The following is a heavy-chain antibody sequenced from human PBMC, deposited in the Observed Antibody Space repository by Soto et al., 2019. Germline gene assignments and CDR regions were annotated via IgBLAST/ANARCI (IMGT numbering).Heavy chain of an antibody. V-gene: IGHV1-46*01. Sequence: ASVKVSCKASGYTFTSYYMHWVRQAPGQGLEWMGIINPSGGSTSYAQKFQGRVTMTRDTSTSTVYMELSSLRSEDTAVYYCAIVVVPAAPKPGGFDYWRQGTLVTVSS. CDR1: GYTFTSYY. J-gene: IGHJ4*02. CDR2: INPSGGST. CDR3: AIVVVPAAPKPGGFDY. D-gene: IGHD2-2*01.